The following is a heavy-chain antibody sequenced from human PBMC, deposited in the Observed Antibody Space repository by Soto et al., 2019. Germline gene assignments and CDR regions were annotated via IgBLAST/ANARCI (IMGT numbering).Heavy chain of an antibody. Sequence: ASETLSLTCSVSGASISSDNYYWGWIRQTPGKGLEWIGSIYYSGNTYYNPSLKSRLTISVDTSKSQFSLTLSSVTAADSAMYFCARGLGGYSYGEPNWFDPWGQGTLVTVSS. CDR3: ARGLGGYSYGEPNWFDP. V-gene: IGHV4-39*01. CDR1: GASISSDNYY. J-gene: IGHJ5*02. CDR2: IYYSGNT. D-gene: IGHD5-18*01.